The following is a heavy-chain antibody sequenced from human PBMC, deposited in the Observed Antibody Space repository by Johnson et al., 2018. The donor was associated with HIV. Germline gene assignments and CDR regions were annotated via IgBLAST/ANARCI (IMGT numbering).Heavy chain of an antibody. CDR3: ANLLTTVTSRWRSALDI. CDR2: ISYDGSNK. V-gene: IGHV3-30*04. J-gene: IGHJ3*02. CDR1: GFTFSSYA. Sequence: QVQLVESGGGVVQPGRSLRLSCAASGFTFSSYAMHWVRQAPGKGMEWVAVISYDGSNKYYADSVKGRFTISRDNSKNTLYLQMYGLRADDTAVYYCANLLTTVTSRWRSALDIWGQGTMVIVSS. D-gene: IGHD4-17*01.